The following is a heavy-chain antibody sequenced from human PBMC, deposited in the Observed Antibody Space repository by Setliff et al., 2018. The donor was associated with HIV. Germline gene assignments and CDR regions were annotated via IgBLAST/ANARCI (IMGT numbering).Heavy chain of an antibody. CDR3: ARDHVFGSRTGFDP. CDR1: GASISSHY. CDR2: VFHSGSA. D-gene: IGHD3-10*01. J-gene: IGHJ5*02. Sequence: PSETLSLTCTVSGASISSHYWSWVRQPPGKGLEWIGEVFHSGSANSNASLRSRVMISVDTSKNQFSLKLSAVTAADTAVYYCARDHVFGSRTGFDPWGPGILVTVSS. V-gene: IGHV4-59*11.